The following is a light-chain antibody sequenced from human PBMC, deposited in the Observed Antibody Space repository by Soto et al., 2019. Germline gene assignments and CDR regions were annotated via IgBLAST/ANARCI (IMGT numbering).Light chain of an antibody. J-gene: IGLJ1*01. CDR2: QVT. Sequence: QCSLTQAASVSGSPGQSITISCTGTISDLAIYNYVSWYQQQPGKAPKLMIYQVTNRPSGVSNRFSGSRSGNTASLTISGLQAEDEADYYCRSYTDSSNSVFGTGTKVTVL. CDR3: RSYTDSSNSV. V-gene: IGLV2-14*01. CDR1: ISDLAIYNY.